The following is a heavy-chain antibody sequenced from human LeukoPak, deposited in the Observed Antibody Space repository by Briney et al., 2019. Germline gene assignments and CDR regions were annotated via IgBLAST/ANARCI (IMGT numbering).Heavy chain of an antibody. CDR1: GFTFSSYP. D-gene: IGHD4-17*01. CDR2: ISGSGDNT. J-gene: IGHJ4*02. Sequence: GGSLRLSCAASGFTFSSYPMSWVRQAPGQGLEWVSGISGSGDNTYYADSVKGRFTISRDNSKNTLYVQVNSLGTEDTAAYYCAKNYGSFDYWGQGTLVTVSS. V-gene: IGHV3-23*01. CDR3: AKNYGSFDY.